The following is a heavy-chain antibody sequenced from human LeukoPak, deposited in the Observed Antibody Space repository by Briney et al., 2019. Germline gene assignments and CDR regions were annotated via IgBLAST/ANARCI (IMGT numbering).Heavy chain of an antibody. CDR2: ISSNGGST. CDR1: GFTFNSHA. J-gene: IGHJ1*01. CDR3: VKGQRYYDSSGYYSIEYFQH. D-gene: IGHD3-22*01. Sequence: GGSLRLSCAVSGFTFNSHAMCWVRQAPGKGLEYVSAISSNGGSTYYADSVKGRFTISRDNSKNTLYLQMSSLRAEDTAVYYCVKGQRYYDSSGYYSIEYFQHWGQGTLVTVSS. V-gene: IGHV3-64D*09.